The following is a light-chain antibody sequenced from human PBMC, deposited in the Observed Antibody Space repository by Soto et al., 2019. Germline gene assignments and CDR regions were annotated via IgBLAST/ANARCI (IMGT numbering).Light chain of an antibody. J-gene: IGKJ5*01. V-gene: IGKV1-9*01. Sequence: DIQLTQSPSFLSASVGDRVTITCRASQGISSYLAWYQQIPGKAPNILIYAASTLKSGVPSRFSGSGSGRELTLTISSLQPEDFATYYCHQLNSYPHTFGQGTRLEMK. CDR1: QGISSY. CDR3: HQLNSYPHT. CDR2: AAS.